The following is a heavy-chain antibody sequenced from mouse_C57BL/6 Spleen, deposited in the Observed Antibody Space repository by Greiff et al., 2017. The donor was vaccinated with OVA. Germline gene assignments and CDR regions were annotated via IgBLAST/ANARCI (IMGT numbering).Heavy chain of an antibody. V-gene: IGHV1-69*01. CDR2: IDPSDGYT. J-gene: IGHJ4*01. D-gene: IGHD2-1*01. CDR3: ACYGTMDY. Sequence: VQLQQPGAELVMPGASVKLSCKASGYTFTSDWMHWVKQRPGQGLEWIGEIDPSDGYTKYNQKFKGKSTLTVDTSSSTAYLQLSSLTSEDAAVYYCACYGTMDYWGQGTTGTVSS. CDR1: GYTFTSDW.